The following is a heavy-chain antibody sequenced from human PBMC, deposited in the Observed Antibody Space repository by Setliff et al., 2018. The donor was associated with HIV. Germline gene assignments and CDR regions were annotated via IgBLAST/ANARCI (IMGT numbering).Heavy chain of an antibody. J-gene: IGHJ4*02. CDR1: GLSFSSYS. D-gene: IGHD2-15*01. V-gene: IGHV3-48*01. CDR2: ISPSSTII. Sequence: PGGSLRLSCGASGLSFSSYSMNWVRQAPGKGLEWVSYISPSSTIIYYPDAVKGRFTTSRDNARNSQYLEMNSRRADDTAVYYCARDFCGSSCSSGYGYFDHWGQGTLVTVSS. CDR3: ARDFCGSSCSSGYGYFDH.